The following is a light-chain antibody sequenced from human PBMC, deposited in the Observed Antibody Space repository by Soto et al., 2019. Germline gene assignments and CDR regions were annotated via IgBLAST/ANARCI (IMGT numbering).Light chain of an antibody. CDR2: DVS. Sequence: QFVLTQPASVSGSPGQSITISCTGTSSDVGGYNYVSWYQQHPGKAPKLIIYDVSDRPSGVSNRFSGSESGNTASLTISGLQADDEADYYCSSYTSQSTVVFGGGTKVTVL. CDR1: SSDVGGYNY. J-gene: IGLJ3*02. CDR3: SSYTSQSTVV. V-gene: IGLV2-14*01.